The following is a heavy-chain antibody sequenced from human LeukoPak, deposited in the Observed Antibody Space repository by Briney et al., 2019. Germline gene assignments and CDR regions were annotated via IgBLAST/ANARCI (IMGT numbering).Heavy chain of an antibody. V-gene: IGHV3-48*01. J-gene: IGHJ4*02. CDR1: GFTFSSYR. CDR2: ISSSGSPI. D-gene: IGHD3-22*01. Sequence: GGSLRLSCAASGFTFSSYRMNWVRQAPGKGLEWVSYISSSGSPIYYADSVKGRFTISRDNAKNSLYLQMNSLRAEDTAVYYCARDFHRRLYDSSAYHPYWGQGTLVTVSS. CDR3: ARDFHRRLYDSSAYHPY.